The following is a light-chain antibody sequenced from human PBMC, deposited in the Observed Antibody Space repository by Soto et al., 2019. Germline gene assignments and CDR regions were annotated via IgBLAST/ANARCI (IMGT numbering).Light chain of an antibody. V-gene: IGLV2-8*01. CDR2: EVS. CDR3: NSYAGSNTLI. Sequence: QSALTQPPSASGSPGQSVTISCTGTSSDVGGYNYVSWYQQHPGKAPKLMIYEVSKRPSGVPDRFSGSKSGNTASLTVSGLQAEDEAEYYCNSYAGSNTLIFGGGTKVTVL. CDR1: SSDVGGYNY. J-gene: IGLJ2*01.